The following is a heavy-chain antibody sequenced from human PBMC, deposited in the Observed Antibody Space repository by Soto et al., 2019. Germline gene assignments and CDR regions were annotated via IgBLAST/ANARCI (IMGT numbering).Heavy chain of an antibody. J-gene: IGHJ4*02. CDR1: GYTFTGYY. CDR2: INPNSGGT. V-gene: IGHV1-2*04. D-gene: IGHD3-3*01. Sequence: ASVKVSCKASGYTFTGYYMHWVRQAPGQGLGWMGWINPNSGGTNYAQKFQGWVTMTRDTSISTAYMELSRLRSDDTAVYYCARDARFTIFGLGGFDYWGQGTLVTVSS. CDR3: ARDARFTIFGLGGFDY.